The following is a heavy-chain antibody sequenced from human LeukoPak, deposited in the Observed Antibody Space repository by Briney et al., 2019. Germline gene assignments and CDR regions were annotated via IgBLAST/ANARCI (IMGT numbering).Heavy chain of an antibody. V-gene: IGHV3-7*01. CDR2: LNQDGSDK. CDR3: VLFGVVKDFDY. J-gene: IGHJ4*02. Sequence: GGSLRLSCAASGFTFSNYWMSWVRQAPGKGLEWVANLNQDGSDKYYVDSVKGRFTISRDNAKNSLYLQMNSLRAEDTAVYYCVLFGVVKDFDYWGQGTLVTVSS. D-gene: IGHD3-3*01. CDR1: GFTFSNYW.